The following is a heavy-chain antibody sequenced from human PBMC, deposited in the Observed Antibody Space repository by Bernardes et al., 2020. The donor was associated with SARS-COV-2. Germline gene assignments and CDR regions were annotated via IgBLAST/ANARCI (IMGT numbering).Heavy chain of an antibody. CDR3: AKDRSPFSTSSLFDI. D-gene: IGHD2-2*01. J-gene: IGHJ4*02. CDR1: GFTFRNYG. Sequence: GGSLRLSCAASGFTFRNYGMHWVRQAPGKGLEWMAAISYDGTHRFYADSVEGHFTISRDNSRDTLYLQMDGLRIEDTAVYSCAKDRSPFSTSSLFDIWGQGVLVTVSS. V-gene: IGHV3-30*18. CDR2: ISYDGTHR.